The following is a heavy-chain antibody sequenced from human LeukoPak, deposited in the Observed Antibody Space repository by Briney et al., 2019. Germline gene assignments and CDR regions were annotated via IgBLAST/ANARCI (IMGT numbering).Heavy chain of an antibody. CDR1: GYTFSSYA. D-gene: IGHD6-13*01. J-gene: IGHJ4*02. CDR3: AREKNGGELAAGLPFDY. Sequence: GASVKVSCKASGYTFSSYAISWVRQAPGQGLEWMGGIIPIFGTANYAQKFQGRVTITADESTSTAYMELSSLRSEDTAVYYCAREKNGGELAAGLPFDYWGQGTLVTVSS. CDR2: IIPIFGTA. V-gene: IGHV1-69*13.